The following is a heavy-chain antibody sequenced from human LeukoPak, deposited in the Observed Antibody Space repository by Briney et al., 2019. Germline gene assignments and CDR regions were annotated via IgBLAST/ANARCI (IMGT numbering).Heavy chain of an antibody. CDR1: GFTFSSYW. V-gene: IGHV3-7*01. CDR2: IKHDGSEK. J-gene: IGHJ6*03. D-gene: IGHD6-13*01. CDR3: ARLRYSSRSGYYYYMDV. Sequence: EGSLRLSCAASGFTFSSYWMSWVRQAPGKGLEWVANIKHDGSEKYYVDSVKGRFTISRDNAKNSLYLQMSSLRAEDTAVYYRARLRYSSRSGYYYYMDVWGKGTTVTVSS.